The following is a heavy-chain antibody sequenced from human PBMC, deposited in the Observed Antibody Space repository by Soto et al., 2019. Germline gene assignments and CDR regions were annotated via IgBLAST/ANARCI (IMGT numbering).Heavy chain of an antibody. CDR2: ISYDGSNK. CDR3: AREPYYDFWSGYYTGGGYYYGMDV. D-gene: IGHD3-3*01. Sequence: QVQLVESGGGVVQPGRSLRLSCAASGFTFSSYAMHWVRQAPGKGLEWVAVISYDGSNKYYADSVKGRFTISRDNSKNTLYLQMNSLRAGDTAVYYCAREPYYDFWSGYYTGGGYYYGMDVW. V-gene: IGHV3-30-3*01. CDR1: GFTFSSYA. J-gene: IGHJ6*01.